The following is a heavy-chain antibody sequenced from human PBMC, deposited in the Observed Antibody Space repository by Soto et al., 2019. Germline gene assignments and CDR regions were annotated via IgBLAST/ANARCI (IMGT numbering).Heavy chain of an antibody. V-gene: IGHV1-8*01. CDR1: GYTFTSYD. CDR3: ARVGLAVTFGGVILTYPVY. D-gene: IGHD3-16*01. CDR2: MNPNSGNT. J-gene: IGHJ4*02. Sequence: ASVKVSCKASGYTFTSYDINWVRQATGQGLEWMGWMNPNSGNTGYAQKFQGRVTMTRNTSISTAYMELSSLRSEDTAVYYCARVGLAVTFGGVILTYPVYWGQGTLVTVSS.